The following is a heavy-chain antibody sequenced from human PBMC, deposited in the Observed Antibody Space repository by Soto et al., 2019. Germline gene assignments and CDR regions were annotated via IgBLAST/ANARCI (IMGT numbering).Heavy chain of an antibody. Sequence: SETLSLTCTVSGGSISVYYWSRIRQPPGKGLEWIGYAYYTGTTNYSPSLESRVTMSVDTSKNQFSLNLSPVTAADTAVYYCARASGTSQFDYWGRGTLVTVSS. J-gene: IGHJ4*02. CDR1: GGSISVYY. CDR3: ARASGTSQFDY. CDR2: AYYTGTT. D-gene: IGHD1-1*01. V-gene: IGHV4-59*01.